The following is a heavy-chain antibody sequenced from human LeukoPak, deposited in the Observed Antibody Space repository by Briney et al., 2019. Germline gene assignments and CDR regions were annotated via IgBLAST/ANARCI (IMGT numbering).Heavy chain of an antibody. CDR3: AKGYYDSSGRPNYFDY. J-gene: IGHJ4*02. D-gene: IGHD3-22*01. V-gene: IGHV3-23*01. CDR1: GFIVGHNY. CDR2: ISGSGGST. Sequence: PGGSLRLSCAASGFIVGHNYMSWVRQAPGKGLEWVSAISGSGGSTYYADSVKGRFTISRDNSKNTLYLQMNSLRAEDTAVYYCAKGYYDSSGRPNYFDYWGQGTLVTVSS.